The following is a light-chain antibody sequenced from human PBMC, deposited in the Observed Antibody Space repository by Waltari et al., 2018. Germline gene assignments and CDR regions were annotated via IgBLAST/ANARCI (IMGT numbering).Light chain of an antibody. CDR3: QQYNNWPRT. V-gene: IGKV3-15*01. Sequence: ETVMTQSPATLSVSPGERVTLSSKSQDITNSLVWFQQKPGQTPRLLMFDATTRATEFPDRFSGSGSGTEFTLTISSLQSEDFAVYYCQQYNNWPRTFGQGTKLEI. CDR2: DAT. J-gene: IGKJ2*01. CDR1: QDITNS.